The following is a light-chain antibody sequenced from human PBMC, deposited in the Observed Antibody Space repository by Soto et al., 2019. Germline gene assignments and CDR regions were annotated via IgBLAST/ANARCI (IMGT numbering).Light chain of an antibody. CDR2: LNSDGSH. CDR1: SGYSTYG. CDR3: QTWGTGIWV. Sequence: QLVLTQSPSASASLGASVKLTCTLSSGYSTYGIAWHQQQPEKGPRFLMKLNSDGSHNKGDGIPDRFSGSSSGAERYLTSSSLQLEDEADYYCQTWGTGIWVFGGGTKVTVL. J-gene: IGLJ3*02. V-gene: IGLV4-69*01.